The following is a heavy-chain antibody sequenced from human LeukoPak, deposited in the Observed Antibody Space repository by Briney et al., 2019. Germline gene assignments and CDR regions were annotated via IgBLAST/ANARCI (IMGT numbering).Heavy chain of an antibody. CDR3: AKGRLLWFGSGDYFDY. J-gene: IGHJ4*02. V-gene: IGHV3-66*03. D-gene: IGHD3-10*01. Sequence: GGSLRLSCAASGFTVSSNYMSWVRQAPGRGLEWVSTISSSGASTYYADSVKGRFTISRDNSKNTLYLQMNSLRAEDTAVYYCAKGRLLWFGSGDYFDYWGQGTLVTVSS. CDR1: GFTVSSNY. CDR2: ISSSGAST.